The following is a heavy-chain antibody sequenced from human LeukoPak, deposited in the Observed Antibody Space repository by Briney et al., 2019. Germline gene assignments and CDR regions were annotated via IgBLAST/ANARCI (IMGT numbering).Heavy chain of an antibody. Sequence: VASVKVSCKASGYTFTGYYMHWVRQAPGQGLEWMGWINPNSGGTNYAQKFQGRVTMTRDTSISTAYMELSRLRSDDTAVYYCARGELSVSHNLMDVWGQVTTVTVSS. V-gene: IGHV1-2*02. J-gene: IGHJ6*02. CDR2: INPNSGGT. D-gene: IGHD1-26*01. CDR3: ARGELSVSHNLMDV. CDR1: GYTFTGYY.